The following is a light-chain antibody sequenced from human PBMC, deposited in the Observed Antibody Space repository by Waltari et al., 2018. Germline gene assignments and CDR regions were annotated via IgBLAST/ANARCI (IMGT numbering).Light chain of an antibody. CDR1: QDIYNY. Sequence: DIQMTQSPSSLSASVGDRVTLTCQASQDIYNYLNWYQQKPGKAPKLLIYDASNLETGVPSRFSGSGSGTDFTFTISSLQTEDIATYYCQQYDNPPITFGQGTRLEIK. CDR3: QQYDNPPIT. V-gene: IGKV1-33*01. J-gene: IGKJ5*01. CDR2: DAS.